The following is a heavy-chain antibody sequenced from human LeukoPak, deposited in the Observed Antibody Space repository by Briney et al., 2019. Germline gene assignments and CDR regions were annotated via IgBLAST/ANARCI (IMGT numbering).Heavy chain of an antibody. Sequence: GGSLRLSCAASGFTFSSYEMNWVRQAPGKGLEWVSYISSSGSTIYYADSVKGRFTISRDNAKNSLYLQMNSLRAEDTAVYYCARDRGATTFPYYYYYMDVWGKGTTVTVSS. J-gene: IGHJ6*03. CDR3: ARDRGATTFPYYYYYMDV. CDR1: GFTFSSYE. CDR2: ISSSGSTI. V-gene: IGHV3-48*03. D-gene: IGHD1-26*01.